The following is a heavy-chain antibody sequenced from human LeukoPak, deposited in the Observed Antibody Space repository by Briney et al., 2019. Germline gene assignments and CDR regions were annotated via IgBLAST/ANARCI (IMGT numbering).Heavy chain of an antibody. CDR1: GFTFSSYW. J-gene: IGHJ4*02. Sequence: PGGSLRLSCAASGFTFSSYWISWVRQAPGKGLEWVANIKQDGSEKYYVDSVKGRFTISRDNAKNSLYLQMNSLRAEDTAVYYCARHGSVFGVGNFDYWGQGTLVTVSS. CDR2: IKQDGSEK. V-gene: IGHV3-7*01. CDR3: ARHGSVFGVGNFDY. D-gene: IGHD3-3*01.